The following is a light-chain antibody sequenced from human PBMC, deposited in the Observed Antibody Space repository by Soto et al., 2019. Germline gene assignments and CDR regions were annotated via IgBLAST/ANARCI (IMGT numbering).Light chain of an antibody. Sequence: LMTQSPATLSVSPWERAALSCRASQSVSSNLAWYQQKPGQTPRLLIYGASTRAAGIPARFSGSGSGTDFTLTITSLQSEDFAVYYCQQYNNWPPFTFGPGTKVDI. CDR2: GAS. V-gene: IGKV3-15*01. CDR1: QSVSSN. CDR3: QQYNNWPPFT. J-gene: IGKJ3*01.